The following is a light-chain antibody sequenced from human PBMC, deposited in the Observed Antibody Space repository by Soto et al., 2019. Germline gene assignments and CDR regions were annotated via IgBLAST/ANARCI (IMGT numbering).Light chain of an antibody. Sequence: DIQLTQSPSTLSVSVGDRVTITCLASQSISRYLGWYQQKPGKAPKLLIYDASTLESGVPSRFSGSGSGTEFTLTISSLQADDFATYYCQQYNTYSSWTFGQGTKVDIK. V-gene: IGKV1-5*01. J-gene: IGKJ1*01. CDR2: DAS. CDR3: QQYNTYSSWT. CDR1: QSISRY.